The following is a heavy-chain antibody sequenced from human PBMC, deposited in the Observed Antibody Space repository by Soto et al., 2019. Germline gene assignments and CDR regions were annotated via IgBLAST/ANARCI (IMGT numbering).Heavy chain of an antibody. CDR3: VRGWLRLGFDS. J-gene: IGHJ4*02. CDR2: TYYESKWYN. Sequence: SQTLSLTCAISGDSVSRNGAAWNCVRQSPSRGLEWLGRTYYESKWYNDYAVSVASRITVNPDTSKNQFSLQLMSVTPDDTAIYYCVRGWLRLGFDSWGPGTLVTVSS. CDR1: GDSVSRNGAA. V-gene: IGHV6-1*01. D-gene: IGHD3-9*01.